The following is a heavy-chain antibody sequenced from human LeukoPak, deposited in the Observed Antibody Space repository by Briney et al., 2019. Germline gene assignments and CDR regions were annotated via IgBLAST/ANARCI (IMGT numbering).Heavy chain of an antibody. J-gene: IGHJ4*02. CDR3: VRDGGVSGYDLLDY. V-gene: IGHV3-7*01. CDR2: VNQGGSEA. CDR1: GFTFSSYA. D-gene: IGHD5-12*01. Sequence: PGGSLRLSCAASGFTFSSYAMTWVRQAPGKGLEWVAQVNQGGSEAHYADSVKARFTISRDNAKSSVSLQMNGLRAEDTAVYYCVRDGGVSGYDLLDYWGQGTLVTVSS.